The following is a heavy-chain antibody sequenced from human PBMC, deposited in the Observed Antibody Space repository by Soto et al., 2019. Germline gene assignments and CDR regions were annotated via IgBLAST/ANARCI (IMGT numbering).Heavy chain of an antibody. V-gene: IGHV3-30*03. D-gene: IGHD2-15*01. CDR3: ASPYCSGGSCYLTEYFQH. J-gene: IGHJ1*01. CDR1: GFSFSYYA. CDR2: IAYDASKK. Sequence: QVQLVESGGGVVQPGRSLRLSCAASGFSFSYYAMHWVRQAPGKGLEWVAVIAYDASKKYYVDSVKGRFTISRDNSKNTLYLQMNSLRDEDTAVYYCASPYCSGGSCYLTEYFQHWGQGTLVTVSS.